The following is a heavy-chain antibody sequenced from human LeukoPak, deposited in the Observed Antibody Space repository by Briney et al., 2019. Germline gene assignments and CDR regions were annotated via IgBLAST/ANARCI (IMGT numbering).Heavy chain of an antibody. V-gene: IGHV3-23*01. Sequence: GGSLRLSCAASGFSFSSYAMSWVRQAPGKGLEWVSAISGSGVSTYYADSVKGRFTISRDNSKNTLYLQMNSLRAEDTAVYYCARDVSSSWDYYYYMDVWGKGTTVTVSS. CDR2: ISGSGVST. CDR1: GFSFSSYA. D-gene: IGHD6-6*01. J-gene: IGHJ6*03. CDR3: ARDVSSSWDYYYYMDV.